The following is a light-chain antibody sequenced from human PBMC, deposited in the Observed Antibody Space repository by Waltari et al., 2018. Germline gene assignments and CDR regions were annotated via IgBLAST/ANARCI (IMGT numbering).Light chain of an antibody. CDR2: GTS. CDR3: QQSYSTPYT. CDR1: QSFSRGY. Sequence: EIVLTQSPGTLSLSPGERATLSCRASQSFSRGYLAWYQQKPGQAPRLLMYGTSSRATGIPDRFSGSGSGTDFTLSISGLEPEDFATYYCQQSYSTPYTFGQGTKLEIK. J-gene: IGKJ2*01. V-gene: IGKV3-20*01.